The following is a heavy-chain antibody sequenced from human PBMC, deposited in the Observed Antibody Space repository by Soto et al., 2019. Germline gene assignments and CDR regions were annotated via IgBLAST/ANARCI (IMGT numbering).Heavy chain of an antibody. J-gene: IGHJ5*02. V-gene: IGHV4-34*01. Sequence: QVQLQQWGAGLLKPSETLSHTCAVYGGSFSGYYWSWIRQPPGKGLEWIGEINHSGSTNYNPSLKSRVTISVDTSKNQFSLKLSSVTAADTAVYYCARGKQSSSLRSNWFDPWGQGTLVTVSS. CDR1: GGSFSGYY. D-gene: IGHD6-6*01. CDR3: ARGKQSSSLRSNWFDP. CDR2: INHSGST.